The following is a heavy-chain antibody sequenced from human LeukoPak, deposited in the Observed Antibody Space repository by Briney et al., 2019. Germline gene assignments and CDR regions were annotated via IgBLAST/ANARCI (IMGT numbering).Heavy chain of an antibody. V-gene: IGHV1-18*04. Sequence: GASVKVSCKASGYTFTSYYMHWVRQAPGQGLEWMGWISAYNGNTNYAQKLQGRVTMTTDTSTSTAYMELRSLRSDDTAVYYCARTPGSGWYQLGSFDYWGQGTLVTVSS. CDR2: ISAYNGNT. CDR3: ARTPGSGWYQLGSFDY. D-gene: IGHD6-19*01. CDR1: GYTFTSYY. J-gene: IGHJ4*02.